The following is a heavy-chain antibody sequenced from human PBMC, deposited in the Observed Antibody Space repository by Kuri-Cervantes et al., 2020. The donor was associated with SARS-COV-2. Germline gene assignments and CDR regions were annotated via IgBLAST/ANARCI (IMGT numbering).Heavy chain of an antibody. CDR1: GGSISSYY. J-gene: IGHJ4*02. CDR3: ARANYYYDSSGWGCYFDY. CDR2: IYYSGST. Sequence: SETLFLTCTVSGGSISSYYWSWIRQPPGKGLEWIGYIYYSGSTNYNPSLKSRVTISVDTSKNQFSLKLSSVTAADTAVYYCARANYYYDSSGWGCYFDYWGQGTLVTVSS. V-gene: IGHV4-59*01. D-gene: IGHD3-22*01.